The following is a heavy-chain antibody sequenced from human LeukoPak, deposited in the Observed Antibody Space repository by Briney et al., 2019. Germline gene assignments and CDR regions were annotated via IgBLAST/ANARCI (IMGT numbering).Heavy chain of an antibody. CDR1: GFTFSSYA. CDR2: IKQDGSEK. V-gene: IGHV3-7*01. D-gene: IGHD3-3*01. CDR3: ARNFWSGYTTYYYYYMDV. J-gene: IGHJ6*03. Sequence: GGSLRLSCAASGFTFSSYAMHWVRQAPGQGLEWVANIKQDGSEKYYVDSVKGRFTISRDNAKNSLYLQMNSLRAEDTAVYYCARNFWSGYTTYYYYYMDVWGKGTTVTVSS.